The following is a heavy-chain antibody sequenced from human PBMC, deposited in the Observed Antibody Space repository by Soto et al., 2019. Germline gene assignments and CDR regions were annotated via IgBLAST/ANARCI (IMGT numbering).Heavy chain of an antibody. CDR1: GGSISSRDHY. D-gene: IGHD4-17*01. J-gene: IGHJ4*02. V-gene: IGHV4-30-4*01. CDR3: ARVGTTVTTLDF. CDR2: IYYSGST. Sequence: PSETLSLTCTVSGGSISSRDHYWSWIRQPPGKGLEWIGYIYYSGSTYYNPSLKSRVTISVDTSKNQSSLMLRSVTAADTAVYYCARVGTTVTTLDFWGQGTLVTVSS.